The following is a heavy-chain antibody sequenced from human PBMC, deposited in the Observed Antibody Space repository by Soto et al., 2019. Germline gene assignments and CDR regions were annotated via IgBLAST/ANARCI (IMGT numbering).Heavy chain of an antibody. Sequence: SETLSLTCTVDSISTYYWNWIRQPPGKGLEWIGYIYYMGRTNYNSSLKSRVTMSIDTSKNQFSLKLSSVTAADTAIYYCARDAVGATHFDYWGEGAPVTVSS. D-gene: IGHD1-26*01. CDR2: IYYMGRT. CDR3: ARDAVGATHFDY. J-gene: IGHJ4*02. CDR1: DSISTYY. V-gene: IGHV4-59*01.